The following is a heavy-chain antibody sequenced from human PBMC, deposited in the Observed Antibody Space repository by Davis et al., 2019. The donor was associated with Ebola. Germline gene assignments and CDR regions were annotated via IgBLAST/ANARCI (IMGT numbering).Heavy chain of an antibody. V-gene: IGHV3-53*01. Sequence: PGGSLRLSCAASGFTFSSYSMNWVRQAPGKGLEWVSVIYSGGSTYYADSVKGRFTISRDNSKNTLYLQMNSLRAEDTAVYFCARGGSSGFDYWGQGTLVTVSS. J-gene: IGHJ4*02. D-gene: IGHD1-26*01. CDR1: GFTFSSYS. CDR2: IYSGGST. CDR3: ARGGSSGFDY.